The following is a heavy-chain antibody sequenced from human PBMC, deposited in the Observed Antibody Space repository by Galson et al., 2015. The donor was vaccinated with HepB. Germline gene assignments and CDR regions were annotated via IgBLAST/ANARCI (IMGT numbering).Heavy chain of an antibody. Sequence: SLRLSCAASGFTFSSYAMSWVRQAPGKGLEWVSAISGSGGSTYYADSVKGRFTISRDNSKNTLYLQMNSLRAEDTAVYYCAKEWIVVVVAASGNDAFDIWGQGTMVTVSS. D-gene: IGHD2-15*01. CDR3: AKEWIVVVVAASGNDAFDI. CDR2: ISGSGGST. J-gene: IGHJ3*02. V-gene: IGHV3-23*01. CDR1: GFTFSSYA.